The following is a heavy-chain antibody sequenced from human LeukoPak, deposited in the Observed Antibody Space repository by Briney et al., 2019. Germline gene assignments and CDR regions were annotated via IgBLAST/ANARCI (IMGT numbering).Heavy chain of an antibody. CDR2: ITTGGDT. V-gene: IGHV3-13*04. Sequence: PGGSLRLSCAGSGFTFSKYDMHWVRQAPGRGLEWVSDITTGGDTHYQGSVKGRFTISRDNAKNSFYLEVNSLRAEDTAVYYCARGGPLAGHAFDVWGRGTLVTVS. CDR3: ARGGPLAGHAFDV. J-gene: IGHJ3*01. D-gene: IGHD6-19*01. CDR1: GFTFSKYD.